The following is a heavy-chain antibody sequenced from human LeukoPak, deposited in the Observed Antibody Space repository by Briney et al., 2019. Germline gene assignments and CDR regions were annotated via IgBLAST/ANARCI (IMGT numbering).Heavy chain of an antibody. CDR1: GGSISSGSYH. CDR2: IYTSGST. V-gene: IGHV4-61*09. J-gene: IGHJ4*02. Sequence: SETLSLTCTVSGGSISSGSYHWIWIRQPAGKGLEWIGHIYTSGSTNYNPSLRSRVTISVDTSKNQFSLKLNSVTAADTAIYYCARHTWQWLPFDDWGQGTQVTVSS. D-gene: IGHD5-12*01. CDR3: ARHTWQWLPFDD.